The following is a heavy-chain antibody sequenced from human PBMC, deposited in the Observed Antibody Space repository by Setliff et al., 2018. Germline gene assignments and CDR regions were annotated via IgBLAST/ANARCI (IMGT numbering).Heavy chain of an antibody. CDR2: IHPGDFET. V-gene: IGHV5-51*01. CDR1: GYTFTTYW. D-gene: IGHD3-10*01. CDR3: TITHYYGSGSPYYLDY. J-gene: IGHJ4*02. Sequence: GESLKISCKGSGYTFTTYWIGWVRQMPGKGLEWMGVIHPGDFETRYSPSFQGQVTISRDDSKGIAYLQMDSLKTEDTAVYYCTITHYYGSGSPYYLDYWGQGTLVTVSS.